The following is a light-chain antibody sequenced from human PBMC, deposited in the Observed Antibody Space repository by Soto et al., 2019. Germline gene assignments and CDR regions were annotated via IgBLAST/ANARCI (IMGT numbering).Light chain of an antibody. J-gene: IGLJ1*01. CDR3: ATWDSSLSGGV. Sequence: QSVLTQPPSVSAAPGQRVTISCSGSSSNIENNYVSWYRQLPGTAPKLLIYENNKRPSGIPDRFSGSKSGTSATLGITGLETGDDADYYCATWDSSLSGGVFGTGTKVTVL. V-gene: IGLV1-51*02. CDR1: SSNIENNY. CDR2: ENN.